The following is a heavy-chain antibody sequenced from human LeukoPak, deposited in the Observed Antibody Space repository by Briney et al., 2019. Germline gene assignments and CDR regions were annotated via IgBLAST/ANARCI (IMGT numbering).Heavy chain of an antibody. CDR3: ARDLCEAGCQRMGMFDY. CDR1: GYTFTSYG. Sequence: ASVKVSCKASGYTFTSYGISWVRQAPGQGLEWMGWISAYNGNTNYAQKLQGRVTMTTDTSTSTAYMELGSLRSDDTAVYYCARDLCEAGCQRMGMFDYWGQGTLVTVSS. J-gene: IGHJ4*02. D-gene: IGHD6-19*01. CDR2: ISAYNGNT. V-gene: IGHV1-18*01.